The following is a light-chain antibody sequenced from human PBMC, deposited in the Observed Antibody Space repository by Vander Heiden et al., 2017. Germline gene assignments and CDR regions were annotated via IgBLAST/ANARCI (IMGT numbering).Light chain of an antibody. CDR1: QGINSN. V-gene: IGKV3-15*01. CDR3: QQYSNWPMT. CDR2: GAS. Sequence: PSALSASLGDRATLACRASQGINSNLAWYQQKPGKATRLLIYGASNRESGIPARFSGSESGTEFTLTISSLQPEDFAVYYCQQYSNWPMTFGQGTKVEIK. J-gene: IGKJ1*01.